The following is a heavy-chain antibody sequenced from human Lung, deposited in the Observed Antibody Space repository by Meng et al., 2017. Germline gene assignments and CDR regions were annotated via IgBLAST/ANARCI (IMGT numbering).Heavy chain of an antibody. CDR3: ARGQKGYFDL. V-gene: IGHV4-30-4*01. CDR2: IYNSGST. CDR1: GGYISRSNYY. J-gene: IGHJ2*01. Sequence: VQLQWSCQGRVKPSQTLALNCNGSGGYISRSNYYWIWIRQPPGKGLEWSGHIYNSGSTYYNPSLKSRITISVDTSKNQFSLKLSSVTAADTAVYYCARGQKGYFDLWGRGTLVTVSS.